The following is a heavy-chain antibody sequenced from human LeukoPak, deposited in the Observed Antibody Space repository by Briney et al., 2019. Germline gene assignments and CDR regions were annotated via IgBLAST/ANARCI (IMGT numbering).Heavy chain of an antibody. CDR1: GFTFDNYW. CDR2: IKQDGGER. V-gene: IGHV3-7*01. CDR3: VRDGRPLDY. D-gene: IGHD3/OR15-3a*01. J-gene: IGHJ4*02. Sequence: PGGSLRLSCTASGFTFDNYWMTWVRQPPGKGLEWVANIKQDGGERYYVDSVRGRFTISRDNSKNSLYLQMNSLRAEDTAAYYCVRDGRPLDYWGQGTLVIVS.